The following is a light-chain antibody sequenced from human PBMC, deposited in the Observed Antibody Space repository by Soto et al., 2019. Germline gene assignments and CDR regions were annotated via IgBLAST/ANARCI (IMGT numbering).Light chain of an antibody. CDR3: HQYDNWPGA. J-gene: IGKJ1*01. CDR1: QSVSSN. V-gene: IGKV3-15*01. Sequence: EIVLKQSPGTLSLSPGERATLSCRASQSVSSNLAWYQQKPGQAPRLLISAASTRATGIPARFSGSGSGTEFTLTISSLQSEDFAIYYCHQYDNWPGAFGQGTKVDIK. CDR2: AAS.